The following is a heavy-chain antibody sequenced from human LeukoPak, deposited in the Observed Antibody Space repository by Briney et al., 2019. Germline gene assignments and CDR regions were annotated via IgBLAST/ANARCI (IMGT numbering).Heavy chain of an antibody. J-gene: IGHJ4*02. D-gene: IGHD6-6*01. CDR2: ISGSGGGT. CDR3: AKDRGPSVAIDLRY. Sequence: GGSLRLSCAGSGFTFSSIAMSWVRQAPGKGLEWVSAISGSGGGTYYADSVKGRFSISRDNSKNTLYLQMNSLRVEDTAVYYCAKDRGPSVAIDLRYWGQGTLVTVSS. V-gene: IGHV3-23*01. CDR1: GFTFSSIA.